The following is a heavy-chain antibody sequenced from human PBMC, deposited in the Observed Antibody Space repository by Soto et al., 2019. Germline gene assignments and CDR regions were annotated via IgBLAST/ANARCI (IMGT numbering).Heavy chain of an antibody. D-gene: IGHD6-19*01. CDR1: GFTFSYFA. CDR2: LNGRGDTT. V-gene: IGHV3-23*01. CDR3: AKEATRTQGWYHFDY. J-gene: IGHJ4*02. Sequence: EVQLLESGGGLVQPGGSLRLSCAASGFTFSYFAMGWVRQAPGKGLEWVSVLNGRGDTTYYTDSVKGRFTNSRDNSKNTLYLQMNSLRAEDTAVYYYAKEATRTQGWYHFDYWGQGGLVTVSS.